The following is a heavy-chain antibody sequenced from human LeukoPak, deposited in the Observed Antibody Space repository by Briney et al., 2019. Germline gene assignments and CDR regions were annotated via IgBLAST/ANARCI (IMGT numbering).Heavy chain of an antibody. J-gene: IGHJ4*02. V-gene: IGHV3-9*01. Sequence: PGRSLRLSCAASGFTFDDYAMHWVRQAPGKGLEWVSGISWNSGSIGYADSVKGRFTISRDNAKNSLYLQMNSLRAEDTALYYCAKDVEGYYGSGSYYDYWGQGTLATVSS. CDR1: GFTFDDYA. D-gene: IGHD3-10*01. CDR2: ISWNSGSI. CDR3: AKDVEGYYGSGSYYDY.